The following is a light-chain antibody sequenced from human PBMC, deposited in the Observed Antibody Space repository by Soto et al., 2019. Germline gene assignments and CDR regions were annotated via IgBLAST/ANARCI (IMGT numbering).Light chain of an antibody. J-gene: IGLJ1*01. V-gene: IGLV1-40*01. CDR1: SSNIGAGYD. Sequence: VLTQPPSVSGAPGQRVTISCTGSSSNIGAGYDVHWYQQLPGTAPKLLIYGSRTRPSGVPDRFSGSKSGTSASLAITGLQAEDEADYYCQSYDSSLSGFVFGTGTKVTVL. CDR2: GSR. CDR3: QSYDSSLSGFV.